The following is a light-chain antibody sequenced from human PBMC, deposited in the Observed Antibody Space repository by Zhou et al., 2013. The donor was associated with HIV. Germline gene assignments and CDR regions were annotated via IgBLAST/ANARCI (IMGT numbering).Light chain of an antibody. CDR3: QQYNNYPYT. CDR2: RAS. J-gene: IGKJ2*01. CDR1: QGISNS. V-gene: IGKV1-5*03. Sequence: DIQMTQSPSSLSASVGDRVTITCRASQGISNSLAWYQQKPGKAPKLLIYRASTLEIGVPSRFSGSGSGTEFALTISSLQPDDIATYYCQQYNNYPYTFGPGDQVGDQT.